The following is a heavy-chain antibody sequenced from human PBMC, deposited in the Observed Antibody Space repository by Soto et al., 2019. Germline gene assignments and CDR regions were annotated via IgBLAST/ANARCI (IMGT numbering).Heavy chain of an antibody. J-gene: IGHJ3*02. Sequence: EVQLLESGGGLVQPGGSLRLSCAASGFTFSSYSMSWVRQAPGKGLEWVSGFRTGGDDGTTYYADSVKGRFTISRDNSKNTLFLQMNSLTAGDTALYYCAKATATGGGAFDICGQGTMVTVSS. CDR3: AKATATGGGAFDI. CDR1: GFTFSSYS. CDR2: FRTGGDDGTT. D-gene: IGHD2-8*02. V-gene: IGHV3-23*01.